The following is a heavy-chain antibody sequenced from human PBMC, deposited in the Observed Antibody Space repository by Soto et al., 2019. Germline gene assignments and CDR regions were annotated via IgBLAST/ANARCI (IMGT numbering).Heavy chain of an antibody. D-gene: IGHD2-21*02. Sequence: SLRLSCAASGFTFSSYGMHWVRQAPGKGLEWVAVIWYDGSNKYYADSVKGRFTISRDNSKNTLYLQMNSLRAEDTAVYYCAREYCGGDCYSDFDYWGQGTLVTVSA. J-gene: IGHJ4*02. CDR1: GFTFSSYG. CDR3: AREYCGGDCYSDFDY. V-gene: IGHV3-33*01. CDR2: IWYDGSNK.